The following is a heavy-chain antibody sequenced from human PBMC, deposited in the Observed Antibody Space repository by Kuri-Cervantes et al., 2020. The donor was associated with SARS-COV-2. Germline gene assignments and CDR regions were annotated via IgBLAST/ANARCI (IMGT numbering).Heavy chain of an antibody. Sequence: SLSLTCAATQFTFSSYAMHWVRQAPGKGLEWVALISYDGTNKFYADSVKGRFTISRDNSRNTLYLQMNSLRAEDTAVFYCARPDCTINGVCFMDVWGQGTTVTVSS. CDR3: ARPDCTINGVCFMDV. D-gene: IGHD2-8*01. J-gene: IGHJ6*02. CDR2: ISYDGTNK. V-gene: IGHV3-30-3*01. CDR1: QFTFSSYA.